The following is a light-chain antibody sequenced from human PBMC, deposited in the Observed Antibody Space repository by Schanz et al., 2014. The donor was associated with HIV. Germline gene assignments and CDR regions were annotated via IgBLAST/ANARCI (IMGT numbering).Light chain of an antibody. V-gene: IGKV3D-20*02. J-gene: IGKJ1*01. CDR3: QQATAFPWT. CDR2: DAS. CDR1: QSVGTNY. Sequence: EIVMTQSPATLSVSPGERATLSCRASQSVGTNYLAWYQQKPGQAPRLLIYDASNRATGIPARFSGSGSGTDFTLTIRRLEPEDLGTYYCQQATAFPWTFGQGTKVEIK.